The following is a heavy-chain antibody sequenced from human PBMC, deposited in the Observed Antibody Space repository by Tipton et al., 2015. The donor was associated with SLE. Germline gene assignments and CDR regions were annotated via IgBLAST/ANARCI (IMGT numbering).Heavy chain of an antibody. D-gene: IGHD3-3*01. CDR1: GFTFSSYG. CDR3: ARDGYDFWRARDLQH. V-gene: IGHV3-30*02. CDR2: IRYDGSNK. J-gene: IGHJ1*01. Sequence: SLRLSCAASGFTFSSYGMHWVRQAPGKGLEWVAFIRYDGSNKYYADSVKGRFTISRDNSKNTLNLQMNSLRAEDTAVYYCARDGYDFWRARDLQHWGQGAQVTVSS.